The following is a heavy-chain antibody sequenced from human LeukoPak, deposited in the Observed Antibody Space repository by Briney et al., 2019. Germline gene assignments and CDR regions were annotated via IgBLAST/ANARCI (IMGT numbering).Heavy chain of an antibody. Sequence: PGGSLRLSCAASGFSFSSYAMNWVRQAPGKGLEWVSVICGSSSSTYYVDSVKGRFTISRDNSKNTLYLQMNSLRAEDTAIYYCAKGSGGSCHSATDYWGRGTLVTVSS. D-gene: IGHD2-15*01. CDR3: AKGSGGSCHSATDY. J-gene: IGHJ4*02. CDR1: GFSFSSYA. CDR2: ICGSSSST. V-gene: IGHV3-23*01.